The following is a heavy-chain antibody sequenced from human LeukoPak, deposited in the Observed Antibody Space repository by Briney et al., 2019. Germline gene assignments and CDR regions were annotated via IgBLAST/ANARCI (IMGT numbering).Heavy chain of an antibody. CDR2: ISAYNGNT. D-gene: IGHD2-15*01. V-gene: IGHV1-18*01. CDR3: ARNQSAATLLDY. Sequence: ASVKVSRKASGYTFTSYGISWVRQAPGQGLEWMGWISAYNGNTNYAQKLQGRVTMTTDTSTSTAYMELRSLRSDDTAVYYCARNQSAATLLDYWGQGTLVTVSS. CDR1: GYTFTSYG. J-gene: IGHJ4*02.